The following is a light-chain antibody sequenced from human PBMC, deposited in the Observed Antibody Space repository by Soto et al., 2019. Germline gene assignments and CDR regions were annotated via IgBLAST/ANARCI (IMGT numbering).Light chain of an antibody. J-gene: IGLJ1*01. Sequence: QSALTQPRSVSGSPGQSVTISCTGTSNDVGAYNYVSWYQQHPGKAPKLMIYEVSKRPSGVPDRFSGSKSGNTASLTVSGLQADDEADYYCSSYAGSNKSVFGTGTKVTVL. V-gene: IGLV2-8*01. CDR3: SSYAGSNKSV. CDR2: EVS. CDR1: SNDVGAYNY.